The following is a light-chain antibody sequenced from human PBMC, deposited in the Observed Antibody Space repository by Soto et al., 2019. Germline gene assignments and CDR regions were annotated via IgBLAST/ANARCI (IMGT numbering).Light chain of an antibody. CDR2: GAS. V-gene: IGKV3D-15*01. CDR3: QQYNNWPPYT. CDR1: QSVSGSY. J-gene: IGKJ2*01. Sequence: EIVLTQSPGTLSLSPGERATLSCRASQSVSGSYLAWYQQKPGQAPRLLIYGASTRATGIPDRFSGSGSGTEFTLTISSLQSEDFAVYYCQQYNNWPPYTFGQGTKLEIK.